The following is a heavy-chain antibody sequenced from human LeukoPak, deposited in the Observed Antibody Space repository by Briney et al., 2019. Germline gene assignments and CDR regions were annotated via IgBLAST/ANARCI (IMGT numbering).Heavy chain of an antibody. J-gene: IGHJ6*02. D-gene: IGHD3-22*01. CDR2: MKQDGSEK. CDR3: ARYYYDSSGYYYDYYYGMDV. V-gene: IGHV3-7*04. CDR1: GFTFSNFW. Sequence: GGSLRLSCAASGFTFSNFWMSWVRQAPGKGLEWVANMKQDGSEKYYVASVKGRFSISRDNAKNALFLQMNSLRAEDTAVYYCARYYYDSSGYYYDYYYGMDVWGQGTTVTVSS.